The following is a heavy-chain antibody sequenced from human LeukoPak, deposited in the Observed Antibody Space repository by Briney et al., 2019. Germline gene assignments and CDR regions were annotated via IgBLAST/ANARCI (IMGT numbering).Heavy chain of an antibody. CDR1: GFTFSSYG. J-gene: IGHJ6*02. CDR2: ISYDGSNK. CDR3: AKEGNTAMVSYYYYYGMDV. Sequence: PGRSLRLSCAASGFTFSSYGMHWVRQAPGKGLEWVAVISYDGSNKYYADSVKGRFTISRDNSKNTLYLQMNSLRAEDTAVYYCAKEGNTAMVSYYYYYGMDVWGQGPRSPSP. V-gene: IGHV3-30*18. D-gene: IGHD5-18*01.